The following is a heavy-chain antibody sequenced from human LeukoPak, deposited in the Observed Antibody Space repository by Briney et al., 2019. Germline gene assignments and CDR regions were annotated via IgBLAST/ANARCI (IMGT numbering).Heavy chain of an antibody. D-gene: IGHD5-12*01. J-gene: IGHJ4*02. V-gene: IGHV1-69*06. Sequence: SVKVSCKASGGTFSSYAISWVRQAPGQGLEWMGGIIPIFGTANYAQKFQGRVTITADKSTSTAYMELSSLRSEDTAVYYCARGRKPVATIPGDYWGQGTLVTVSS. CDR3: ARGRKPVATIPGDY. CDR2: IIPIFGTA. CDR1: GGTFSSYA.